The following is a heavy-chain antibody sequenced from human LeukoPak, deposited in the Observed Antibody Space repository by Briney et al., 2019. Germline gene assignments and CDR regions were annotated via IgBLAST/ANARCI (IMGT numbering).Heavy chain of an antibody. Sequence: RGSLRLSCAASGFTFSSYAMSWVRQAPGKGLEWVSAISGSGGSTYYADSVKGRFTISRDNSKNTLYLQMNSLRAEDTAVYYCAKDGVRYYYDSSGYYPYWGQGTLVTVSS. CDR1: GFTFSSYA. D-gene: IGHD3-22*01. J-gene: IGHJ4*02. CDR2: ISGSGGST. V-gene: IGHV3-23*01. CDR3: AKDGVRYYYDSSGYYPY.